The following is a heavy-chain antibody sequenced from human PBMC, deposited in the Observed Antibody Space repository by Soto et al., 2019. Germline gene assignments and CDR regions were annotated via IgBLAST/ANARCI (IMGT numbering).Heavy chain of an antibody. J-gene: IGHJ5*02. CDR1: GYSFTSYW. CDR2: IDPSDSYT. V-gene: IGHV5-10-1*01. D-gene: IGHD2-15*01. Sequence: PGESLKISCKGSGYSFTSYWISWVRQMPGKGLEWMGRIDPSDSYTNYSPSFQGHVTISADKSISTAYLQWSSLKASDTAMYYCAIVPTWRAAVAAPIGPWFDPWGQGTLVTVSS. CDR3: AIVPTWRAAVAAPIGPWFDP.